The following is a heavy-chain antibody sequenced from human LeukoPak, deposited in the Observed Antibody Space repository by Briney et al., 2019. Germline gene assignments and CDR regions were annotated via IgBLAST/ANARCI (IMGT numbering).Heavy chain of an antibody. J-gene: IGHJ4*02. CDR1: GYTFTSYG. V-gene: IGHV1-18*04. CDR3: ARDQVEYGSGSYYTFDY. CDR2: ISAYNGNT. Sequence: GASVKVSCKASGYTFTSYGISWVRQAPGQGLEWMGWISAYNGNTNYARKLQGRVTMTTDTSTSTAYMELRSLRSDDTAVYYCARDQVEYGSGSYYTFDYWGQGTLVTVSS. D-gene: IGHD3-10*01.